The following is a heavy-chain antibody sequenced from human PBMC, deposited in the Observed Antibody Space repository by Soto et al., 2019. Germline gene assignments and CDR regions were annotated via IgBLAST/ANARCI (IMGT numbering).Heavy chain of an antibody. CDR1: GGSLSSGGYY. CDR3: ARDTHRGYSWDFDP. D-gene: IGHD5-12*01. J-gene: IGHJ5*02. CDR2: IYYSGST. V-gene: IGHV4-31*03. Sequence: QVQLQESGPGLVKPSQTLSLSCPVSGGSLSSGGYYWSWIRQHPGKGLEWIGFIYYSGSTYYNPSLKSRVAISVDTSQNQFSLKLSSVTAADTAVYYCARDTHRGYSWDFDPWGQGTLVTVSS.